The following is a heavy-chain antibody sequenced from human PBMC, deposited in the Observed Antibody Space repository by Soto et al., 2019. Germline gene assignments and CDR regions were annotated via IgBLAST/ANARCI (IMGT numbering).Heavy chain of an antibody. V-gene: IGHV1-2*02. CDR2: INPDTGDS. D-gene: IGHD4-17*01. CDR3: ARVRYGDFSFQY. CDR1: GYTFTTFH. Sequence: QVHLVQSGAEVRKPGASVKVSCKASGYTFTTFHLHWVRLAPGQGLEWMGWINPDTGDSAYGQKFQGRGTLTRDTSITTAYMELSSLTSDDTAIYFCARVRYGDFSFQYWGQGTPVSVSS. J-gene: IGHJ4*02.